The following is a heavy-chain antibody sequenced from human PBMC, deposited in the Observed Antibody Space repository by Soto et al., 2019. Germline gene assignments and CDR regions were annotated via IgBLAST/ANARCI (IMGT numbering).Heavy chain of an antibody. V-gene: IGHV3-7*01. CDR2: IKEDGSAK. CDR1: GFTFSTYW. Sequence: EVQLVESGGGLVQPGGSLRLSCAASGFTFSTYWMSWVRQAPGKGLEWVANIKEDGSAKSYVDSVKGRFTISRDNAKNSLYLQMHSLRAETTAVYHCARDRGRGLECFFTCYSSYFDPWGQGTLGTVSS. D-gene: IGHD2-15*01. J-gene: IGHJ5*02. CDR3: ARDRGRGLECFFTCYSSYFDP.